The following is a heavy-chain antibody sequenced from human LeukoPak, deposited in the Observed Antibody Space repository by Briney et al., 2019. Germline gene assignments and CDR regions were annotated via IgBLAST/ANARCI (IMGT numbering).Heavy chain of an antibody. CDR2: IYSGGDT. D-gene: IGHD3-10*01. V-gene: IGHV3-53*01. CDR1: GFTVSSNY. J-gene: IGHJ4*02. Sequence: GGSLRLSCAVSGFTVSSNYMSWVRQAPGKGLEWVSVIYSGGDTYYADSVKGRFTISRDNAKNTLYLQMNSLRAEDTAVYYCARFDPDEGSFDYWGQGTLVTVSS. CDR3: ARFDPDEGSFDY.